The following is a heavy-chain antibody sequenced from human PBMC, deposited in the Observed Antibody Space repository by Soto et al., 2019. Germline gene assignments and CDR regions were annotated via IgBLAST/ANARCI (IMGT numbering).Heavy chain of an antibody. CDR1: GFTFSTYA. V-gene: IGHV3-23*01. J-gene: IGHJ6*02. CDR2: TSGSGGST. D-gene: IGHD3-10*01. Sequence: EVQLLESGGGLVQPGGSLRLACAASGFTFSTYAMSWVRQAPGKGLEWVSTTSGSGGSTYYADSVKGRFTVSRDNSKNTLYLQMKSLRAEDTAVYYCAKDIAMVRGVRDYYYGLDVWGQGTTVTVSS. CDR3: AKDIAMVRGVRDYYYGLDV.